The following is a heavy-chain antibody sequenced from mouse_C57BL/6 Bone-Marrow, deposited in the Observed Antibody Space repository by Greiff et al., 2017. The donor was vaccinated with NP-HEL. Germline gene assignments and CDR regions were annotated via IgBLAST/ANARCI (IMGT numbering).Heavy chain of an antibody. Sequence: VQRVESGGDLVKPGGSLKLSCAASGFTFSSYGMSWVRQTPDKRLEWVATISSGGSYTYYPDSVKGRFTISRDNAKNTLYLQMSSLKSEDTAMYYCARPYSTLAWFAYWGQGTLVTVSA. CDR2: ISSGGSYT. D-gene: IGHD2-5*01. J-gene: IGHJ3*01. CDR3: ARPYSTLAWFAY. V-gene: IGHV5-6*01. CDR1: GFTFSSYG.